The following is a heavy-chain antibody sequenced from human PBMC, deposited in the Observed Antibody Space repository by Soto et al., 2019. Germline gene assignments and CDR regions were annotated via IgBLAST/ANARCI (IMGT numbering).Heavy chain of an antibody. Sequence: QVQLVQSGTEVKKPGSSVKVSCKASGGTFRNYPINWVRQAPGQGLEWMGSIFPLTDIPDYAQNFQASLTISADKSTSTAYMEVRSLTSDDTAMYFCARGPLVVLNYFESWGQGTLVTVSS. CDR1: GGTFRNYP. CDR3: ARGPLVVLNYFES. J-gene: IGHJ4*02. V-gene: IGHV1-69*02. CDR2: IFPLTDIP.